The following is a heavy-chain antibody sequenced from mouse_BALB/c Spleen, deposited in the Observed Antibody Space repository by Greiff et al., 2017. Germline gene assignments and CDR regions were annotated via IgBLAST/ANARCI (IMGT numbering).Heavy chain of an antibody. CDR1: GYSFTGYN. J-gene: IGHJ4*01. CDR3: ARGDDYYAMDY. CDR2: IDPYNGGT. Sequence: EVKLVESGPELGKPGASVKISCKASGYSFTGYNMYWVKQSHRKSLEWIGYIDPYNGGTSYNQKSKGKATLTVDKSSSTAYMHLNSLTSEDSAIYYCARGDDYYAMDYWGQGTSVTVSS. V-gene: IGHV1S135*01.